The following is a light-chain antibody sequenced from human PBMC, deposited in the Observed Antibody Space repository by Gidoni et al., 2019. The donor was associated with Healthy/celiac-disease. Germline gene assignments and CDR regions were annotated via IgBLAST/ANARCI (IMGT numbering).Light chain of an antibody. CDR1: SSNIGSNT. CDR2: SNN. CDR3: AAWDDSLNGWV. V-gene: IGLV1-44*01. Sequence: QSVLTQPPSASGTPGQGVTISCSGSSSNIGSNTVNWYQQLPGTAPKLLIYSNNQRPSGGPDRLSGSKSGTSASLAISGLQSEEEADDYCAAWDDSLNGWVFGGGTKLTVL. J-gene: IGLJ3*02.